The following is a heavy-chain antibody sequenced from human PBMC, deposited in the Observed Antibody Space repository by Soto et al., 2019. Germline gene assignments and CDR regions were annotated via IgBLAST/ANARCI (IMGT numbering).Heavy chain of an antibody. CDR1: GVSVTGYY. CDR2: INHTGGT. Sequence: PSETLSLTCAVYGVSVTGYYWNWIRQPPGKGLEWIGEINHTGGTHYNPSLKSRVTMSVDTSKNQFSLRLSSVTAADTAIYYCATRITVFGLLIPPFDPWGQGTQVTVSS. V-gene: IGHV4-34*01. D-gene: IGHD3-3*01. J-gene: IGHJ5*02. CDR3: ATRITVFGLLIPPFDP.